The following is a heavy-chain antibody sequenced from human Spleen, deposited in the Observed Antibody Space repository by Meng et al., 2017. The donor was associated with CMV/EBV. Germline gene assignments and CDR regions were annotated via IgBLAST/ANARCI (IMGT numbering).Heavy chain of an antibody. D-gene: IGHD3-16*01. V-gene: IGHV3-30-3*01. J-gene: IGHJ4*02. Sequence: GGSLRLSCVASGFTFNDYAIHWVRQAPGKGLEWVAFVSYHGSNKYYADSVKGRFTISRDNSKNTLSLLMDNLRAEDTAVYYCARGREGGSYFGGYYLDHWGQGTLVTVSS. CDR2: VSYHGSNK. CDR1: GFTFNDYA. CDR3: ARGREGGSYFGGYYLDH.